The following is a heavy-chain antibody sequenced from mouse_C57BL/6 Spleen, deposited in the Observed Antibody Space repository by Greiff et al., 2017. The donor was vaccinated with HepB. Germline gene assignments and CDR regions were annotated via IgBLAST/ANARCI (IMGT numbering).Heavy chain of an antibody. Sequence: ESGPGLVKPSQSLSLTCSVTGYSITSGYYWNWIRQFPGNKLEWMGYISYDGSNNYNPSLKNRISITRDTSKNQFFLKLNSVTPEDTATYYCAREGDYDVAYWGQGTLVTVSA. CDR1: GYSITSGYY. V-gene: IGHV3-6*01. CDR2: ISYDGSN. J-gene: IGHJ3*01. CDR3: AREGDYDVAY. D-gene: IGHD2-4*01.